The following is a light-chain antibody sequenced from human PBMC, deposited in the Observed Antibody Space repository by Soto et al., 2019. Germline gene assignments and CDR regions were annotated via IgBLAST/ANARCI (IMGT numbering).Light chain of an antibody. Sequence: EIVLTQSPATLSLSPGERATLSCRAGQSISSYLAWYQQKPGQAPRLLIYDASSRATGIPARFSGSGSGTDLTLTISSLEPDDFAVYYCQHGGAFGPGTKVDIK. V-gene: IGKV3-11*01. CDR3: QHGGA. CDR1: QSISSY. J-gene: IGKJ3*01. CDR2: DAS.